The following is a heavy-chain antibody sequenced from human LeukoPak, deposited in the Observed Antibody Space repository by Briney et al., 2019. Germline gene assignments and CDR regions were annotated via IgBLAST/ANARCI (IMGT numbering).Heavy chain of an antibody. V-gene: IGHV4-59*12. CDR3: ARGSEITFGGVGGAFDI. Sequence: SETLSLTCTVSGGSIRQPPGKGLEWIGYIYNPSLKSRVTMSVDTSKNQFSLNLSSVTAADTAVYYCARGSEITFGGVGGAFDIWGQGTMVTVSS. CDR1: GGSI. CDR2: IY. D-gene: IGHD3-16*01. J-gene: IGHJ3*02.